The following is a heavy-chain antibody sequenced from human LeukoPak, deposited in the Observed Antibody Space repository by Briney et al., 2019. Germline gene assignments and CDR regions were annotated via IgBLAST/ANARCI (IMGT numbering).Heavy chain of an antibody. D-gene: IGHD5-18*01. CDR2: INPSGGST. Sequence: GASVKVSCKASGYTFTSYYMHWVRQAPGQGLEWMGIINPSGGSTSYAQKFQGRVTMTRDMSTSTVYMELSSLRSEDTAVYYCARGQYSYGSMYNWFDPWGQGTLVTVSS. V-gene: IGHV1-46*01. J-gene: IGHJ5*02. CDR3: ARGQYSYGSMYNWFDP. CDR1: GYTFTSYY.